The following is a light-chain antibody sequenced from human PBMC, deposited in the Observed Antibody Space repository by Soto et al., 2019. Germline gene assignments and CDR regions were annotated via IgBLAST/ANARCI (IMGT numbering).Light chain of an antibody. CDR2: GAS. V-gene: IGKV3-20*01. J-gene: IGKJ5*01. Sequence: EIVLTQSPGTLSLSPGERATLYCRASQSVSSSYLAWYQQKPGQAPRLLIYGASSRATGIPDRFSGSGSGTDFTLTISRLGPEDFAVYYRQQYGSSPSITFGQGTRLEI. CDR1: QSVSSSY. CDR3: QQYGSSPSIT.